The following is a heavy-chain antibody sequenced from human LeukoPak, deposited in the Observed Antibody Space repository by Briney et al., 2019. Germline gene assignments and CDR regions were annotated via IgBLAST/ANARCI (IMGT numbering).Heavy chain of an antibody. J-gene: IGHJ5*01. D-gene: IGHD6-13*01. CDR2: IIPILGIA. V-gene: IGHV1-69*04. CDR1: GGTISSYT. CDR3: ARDSSSWYNWFDP. Sequence: SVKVSCKASGGTISSYTISWVRQAPGQGLEWMGRIIPILGIANYAQKFQGRVTITADKSTSTAYMELSSLRSEDTAVYYCARDSSSWYNWFDPWGQGTLVTVSS.